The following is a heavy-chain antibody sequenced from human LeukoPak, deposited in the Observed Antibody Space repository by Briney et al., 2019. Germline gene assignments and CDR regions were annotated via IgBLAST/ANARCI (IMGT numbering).Heavy chain of an antibody. Sequence: PGGSLRLSCAASGFTFSSYSMNWVRQAPGKGLEWVSSISSSSSYIYYADSVKGRFTISRDNAKNSLYLQMNSLRAEDTAVYYCARDANGYSGYDPFDYWGQGTLVTVSS. CDR2: ISSSSSYI. CDR1: GFTFSSYS. CDR3: ARDANGYSGYDPFDY. D-gene: IGHD5-12*01. J-gene: IGHJ4*02. V-gene: IGHV3-21*01.